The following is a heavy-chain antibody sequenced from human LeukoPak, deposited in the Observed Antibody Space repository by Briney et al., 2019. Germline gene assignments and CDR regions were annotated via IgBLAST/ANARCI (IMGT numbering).Heavy chain of an antibody. V-gene: IGHV3-9*01. CDR3: AKDRYSSSSLDY. CDR2: ISWNIGSI. J-gene: IGHJ4*02. D-gene: IGHD6-6*01. Sequence: SGISWNIGSIGYADSVKGRFTISRDNAKNSLYLQMNSLRAEDTALYYCAKDRYSSSSLDYWGQGTLVTVSS.